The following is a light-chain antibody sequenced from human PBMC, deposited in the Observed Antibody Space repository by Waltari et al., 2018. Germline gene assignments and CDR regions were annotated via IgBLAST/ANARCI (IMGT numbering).Light chain of an antibody. V-gene: IGLV1-51*02. Sequence: TQPPSVSAAPGQKVTISCSGSSSNIGNDYVSWYQQLPGTAPKLFIYENNKRPSGIPDRFSGSKSGTSATLGITGLQTGDEADYYCGTWDTSLSALIFGGGTKLTVL. CDR1: SSNIGNDY. CDR2: ENN. CDR3: GTWDTSLSALI. J-gene: IGLJ2*01.